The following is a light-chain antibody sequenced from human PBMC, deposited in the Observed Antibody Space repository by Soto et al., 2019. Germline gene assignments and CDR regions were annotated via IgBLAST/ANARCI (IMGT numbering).Light chain of an antibody. CDR2: QDN. J-gene: IGLJ2*01. V-gene: IGLV3-1*01. CDR3: QAWDNYTVI. Sequence: SYELTQPPSVSVSPGQTASITCSGDKLGDKYACWYQQKSGQSPGLVIYQDNKRPSGIPERFSGSNSGNTATLTISGTQAVDEAEYYCQAWDNYTVIFGGGTKVTVL. CDR1: KLGDKY.